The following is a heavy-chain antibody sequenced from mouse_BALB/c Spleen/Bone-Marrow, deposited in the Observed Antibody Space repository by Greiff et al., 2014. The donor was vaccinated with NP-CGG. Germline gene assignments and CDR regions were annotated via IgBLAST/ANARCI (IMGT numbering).Heavy chain of an antibody. J-gene: IGHJ2*01. CDR1: GFTFTDYY. V-gene: IGHV7-3*02. CDR2: IRNKANGYTT. Sequence: EVNLVESGGGLVQPGGSLRLSCATSGFTFTDYYMNWVRQPPGKALEWLGFIRNKANGYTTEYSASVKGRFTISRDNSQNILYLQMSTLRAEDSATYYCARDKGRVFFDYWGQGTTLTVSS. CDR3: ARDKGRVFFDY.